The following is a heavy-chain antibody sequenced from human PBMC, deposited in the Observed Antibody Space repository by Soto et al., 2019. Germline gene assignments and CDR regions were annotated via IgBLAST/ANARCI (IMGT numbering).Heavy chain of an antibody. Sequence: QVQLVQSGAEVKKPGASVKVSCKASGYTFTSYDINWVRQATGQGLEWMGWMNPNNNNTGYAQKFQGRVPMTRNTSISTAYMELSSLGSEDTAVYYCGRGPHPYFNDYWGQGTLVTVSS. D-gene: IGHD2-8*01. V-gene: IGHV1-8*01. CDR2: MNPNNNNT. CDR3: GRGPHPYFNDY. CDR1: GYTFTSYD. J-gene: IGHJ4*02.